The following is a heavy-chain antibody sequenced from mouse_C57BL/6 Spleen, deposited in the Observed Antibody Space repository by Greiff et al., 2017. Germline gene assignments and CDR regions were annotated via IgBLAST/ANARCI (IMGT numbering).Heavy chain of an antibody. CDR1: GFTFSSYA. J-gene: IGHJ2*01. CDR3: ARGGDYGSSYFDY. Sequence: MLVESGGGLVKPGGSLKLSCAASGFTFSSYAMSWVRQTPEKRLEWVATISDGGSYTYYPDNVKGRFTISRDNAKNNLYLQMSHLKSEDTAMYYCARGGDYGSSYFDYWGQGTTLTVSS. CDR2: ISDGGSYT. D-gene: IGHD1-1*01. V-gene: IGHV5-4*03.